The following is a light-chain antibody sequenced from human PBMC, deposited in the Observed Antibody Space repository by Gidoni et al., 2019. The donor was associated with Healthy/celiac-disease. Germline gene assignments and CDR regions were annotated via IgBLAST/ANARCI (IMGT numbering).Light chain of an antibody. CDR1: QSVSSY. J-gene: IGKJ4*01. V-gene: IGKV3-11*01. Sequence: EIVLKQSPATLSLSPGERATLSCRASQSVSSYLAWYQQKPGQAPMLLIYEASNRATGIPARFSGSGSGTDFTLTISSLDPEDFAVYYCQQRSNWPLTFGGGTKVEIK. CDR3: QQRSNWPLT. CDR2: EAS.